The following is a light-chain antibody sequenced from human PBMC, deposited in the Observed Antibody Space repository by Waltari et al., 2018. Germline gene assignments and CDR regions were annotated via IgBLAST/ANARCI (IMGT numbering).Light chain of an antibody. J-gene: IGLJ3*02. CDR3: QSYDSSLSGWV. CDR1: SPNIGAGYA. V-gene: IGLV1-40*01. CDR2: GNT. Sequence: QSVLTQPPSVSGATGQRVTISCTGSSPNIGAGYAVHWYLQLPGTAPKPPIYGNTNRPSGVPDRFSCSKSGTSASLAITGLQADDEADYYCQSYDSSLSGWVFGGGTKLTVL.